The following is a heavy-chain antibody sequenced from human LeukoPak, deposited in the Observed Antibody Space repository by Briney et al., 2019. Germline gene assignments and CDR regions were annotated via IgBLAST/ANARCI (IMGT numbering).Heavy chain of an antibody. CDR3: ARLLGMVVQWDFDYFDY. D-gene: IGHD1-26*01. J-gene: IGHJ4*02. CDR2: MNPNSGNT. CDR1: GYTFTSYD. Sequence: GASVKVSCKASGYTFTSYDINWVRQATGQGLEWMGWMNPNSGNTGYAQKFQGRVTMTRNTSISTAYMELSSPRSEDTAVYYCARLLGMVVQWDFDYFDYWGQGTLVTVSS. V-gene: IGHV1-8*01.